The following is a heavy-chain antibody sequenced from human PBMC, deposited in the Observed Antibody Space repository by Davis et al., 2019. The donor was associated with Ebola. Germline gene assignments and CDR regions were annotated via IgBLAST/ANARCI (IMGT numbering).Heavy chain of an antibody. Sequence: PGGSLRLSCEASGFIFRDYWMTWLRQAPGKGLEWVATIKSDGSDKYYVDYMKGRVSISRDNADNSVYLQLNRLRAEDTAVFYCVRGHYGLDVWGRGTTVTVSS. CDR3: VRGHYGLDV. J-gene: IGHJ6*02. CDR2: IKSDGSDK. CDR1: GFIFRDYW. V-gene: IGHV3-7*05.